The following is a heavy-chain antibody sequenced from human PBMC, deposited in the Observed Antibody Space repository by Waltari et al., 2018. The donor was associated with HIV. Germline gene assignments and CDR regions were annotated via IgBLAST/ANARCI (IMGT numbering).Heavy chain of an antibody. CDR2: IYSTGTT. J-gene: IGHJ3*02. CDR3: ARNQDYYDSSGYTCYAFDI. D-gene: IGHD3-22*01. Sequence: QVQLQESGPRLVKASETLSLPCTVSASSILITSSWGWLRQPPGKRLQWIRSIYSTGTTYYNPSLKSRVTISANLSKNQFSLKLTSVSAADTAVYYCARNQDYYDSSGYTCYAFDIWGQGTSVTVSS. V-gene: IGHV4-38-2*02. CDR1: ASSILITSS.